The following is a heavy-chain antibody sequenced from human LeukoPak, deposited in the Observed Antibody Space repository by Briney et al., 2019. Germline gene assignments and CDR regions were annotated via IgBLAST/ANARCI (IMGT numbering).Heavy chain of an antibody. CDR2: ITSSGTYI. J-gene: IGHJ4*02. V-gene: IGHV3-21*04. CDR3: AKVDDFDY. CDR1: GFTFSNYN. D-gene: IGHD2-2*03. Sequence: GGSLRLSCAASGFTFSNYNMNWVRQAPGKTMEWVSSITSSGTYIFYADSVRGRFTISRDNAKNSLYLQMDSLGAEDTAVYYCAKVDDFDYWGQGTLVTVSS.